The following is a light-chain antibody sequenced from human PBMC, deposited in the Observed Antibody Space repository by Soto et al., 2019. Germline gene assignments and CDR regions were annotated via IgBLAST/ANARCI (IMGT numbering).Light chain of an antibody. CDR1: QAIRTA. Sequence: AIQLTQSPSSLYASVGDRVTITCRASQAIRTALGWYQQKPGKVPKVLIYAASILQSGVPSRFSGSGSGTDFTLTISSLKPEDFATYYCLLDFRYLWAFGQGTKVDIK. J-gene: IGKJ1*01. CDR3: LLDFRYLWA. V-gene: IGKV1-6*01. CDR2: AAS.